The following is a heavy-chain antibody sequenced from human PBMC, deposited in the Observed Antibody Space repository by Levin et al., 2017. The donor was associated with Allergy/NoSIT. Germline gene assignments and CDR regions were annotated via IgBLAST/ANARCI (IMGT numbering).Heavy chain of an antibody. CDR2: IYTSGST. V-gene: IGHV4-4*07. D-gene: IGHD3-22*01. CDR1: GGSISSYY. J-gene: IGHJ4*02. Sequence: SETLSLTCTVSGGSISSYYWSWIRQPAGKGLEWIGRIYTSGSTNYNPSLKSRVTMSVDTSKNQFSLKLSSVTAADTAVYYCARESPNYYDSSGYYGGGFFDYWGQGTLVTVSS. CDR3: ARESPNYYDSSGYYGGGFFDY.